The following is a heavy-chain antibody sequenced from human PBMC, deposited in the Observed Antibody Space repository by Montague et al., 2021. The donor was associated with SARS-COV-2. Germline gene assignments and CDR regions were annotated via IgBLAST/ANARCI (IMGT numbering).Heavy chain of an antibody. J-gene: IGHJ4*02. CDR1: GGSFSNFY. D-gene: IGHD5-24*01. CDR2: ICYNGST. V-gene: IGHV4-59*01. CDR3: ARVFPTCLQFDPYFDY. Sequence: SETLSLTCTVFGGSFSNFYWCWIRQPPPTGLELVWYICYNGSTNYNPSLTSQGTISVDTSKNQFSLKLSSVTAADTAVYYCARVFPTCLQFDPYFDYWGQGTLVTVSS.